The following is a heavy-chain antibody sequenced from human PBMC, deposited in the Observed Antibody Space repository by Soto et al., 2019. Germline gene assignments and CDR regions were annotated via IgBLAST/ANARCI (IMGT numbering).Heavy chain of an antibody. CDR2: IYPGDCDT. CDR3: ARWSGGCCCSMTDAFDI. Sequence: GESLKISCKCSGYTITSYWIGWVRQMPGKGLEWMGIIYPGDCDTRYSPSFQDQVIISADNSISTAYLQWISLKTSDTAMYYYARWSGGCCCSMTDAFDILGQGTTVNV. D-gene: IGHD2-15*01. J-gene: IGHJ3*02. V-gene: IGHV5-51*01. CDR1: GYTITSYW.